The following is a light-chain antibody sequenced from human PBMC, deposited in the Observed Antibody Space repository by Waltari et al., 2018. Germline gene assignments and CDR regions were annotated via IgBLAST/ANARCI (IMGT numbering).Light chain of an antibody. V-gene: IGKV1-33*01. CDR1: QDISKN. Sequence: DIQMTQSPSSLFASVGDRVTITCQASQDISKNLHWFQQKPGKAPNPLIYGASRLHTGVPSRFSGSKSGTHFTFTISSLQPEDIATYYCLQYHTFPLTFGGGTKVEIK. CDR2: GAS. J-gene: IGKJ4*01. CDR3: LQYHTFPLT.